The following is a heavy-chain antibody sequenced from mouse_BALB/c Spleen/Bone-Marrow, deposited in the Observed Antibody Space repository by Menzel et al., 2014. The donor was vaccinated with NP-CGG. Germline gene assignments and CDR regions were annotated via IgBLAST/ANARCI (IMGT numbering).Heavy chain of an antibody. Sequence: LVEFGTELVKVGASVRMSCKASGYSFTSYTTHWLKQRPGQGLDWLAYIVPSSAYSNYNQKFKDKATLTADRSSSTAYMQLSSLTSEDSAVDYCAREGSYDGCSGHFDYWGPVTTLTVSS. CDR3: AREGSYDGCSGHFDY. V-gene: IGHV1S26*01. CDR2: IVPSSAYS. J-gene: IGHJ2*01. CDR1: GYSFTSYT. D-gene: IGHD2-3*01.